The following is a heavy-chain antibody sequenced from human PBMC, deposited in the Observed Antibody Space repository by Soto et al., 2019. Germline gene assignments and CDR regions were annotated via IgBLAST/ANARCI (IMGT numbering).Heavy chain of an antibody. D-gene: IGHD1-26*01. V-gene: IGHV3-33*01. J-gene: IGHJ4*02. Sequence: PAGSLSLSCAASGFTFSTYGMHWVRQAPGKGLEWVAVIWYDGSNKYYADSVKGRFTISRDNTKNTMYLQMNSLRAEDTAVYYCARDPLGPGIFDYWGQGTLVTVSS. CDR3: ARDPLGPGIFDY. CDR1: GFTFSTYG. CDR2: IWYDGSNK.